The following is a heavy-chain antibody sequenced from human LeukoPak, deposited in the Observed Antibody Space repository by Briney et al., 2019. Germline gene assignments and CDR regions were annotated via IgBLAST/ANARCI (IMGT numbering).Heavy chain of an antibody. CDR3: ARQIGGGWSFDY. D-gene: IGHD6-19*01. CDR2: IRYDGSKK. Sequence: PGGSLRLSCAASGFTFSSYGMHWVRQAPGKGLEWVAFIRYDGSKKYYADSVKGRFTISRDNSKNTLYLQMDSLRAEDTAVYYCARQIGGGWSFDYWGQGTLVTVSS. V-gene: IGHV3-30*02. CDR1: GFTFSSYG. J-gene: IGHJ4*02.